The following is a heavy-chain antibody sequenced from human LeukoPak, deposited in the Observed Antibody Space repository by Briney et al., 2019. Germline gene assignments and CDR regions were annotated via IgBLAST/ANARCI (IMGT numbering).Heavy chain of an antibody. V-gene: IGHV4-34*01. CDR2: INHSGST. CDR3: ARGNMIWYGSGSRSYYYYMDV. CDR1: GGSFSGYY. Sequence: KPSETLSLTCAVYGGSFSGYYWSWIRQPPGKGLEWIGEINHSGSTNYNPSLKNRVTLSVDTSKNQFSLKLSSVTAADTAVYYCARGNMIWYGSGSRSYYYYMDVWGKGTTVTVSS. J-gene: IGHJ6*03. D-gene: IGHD3-10*01.